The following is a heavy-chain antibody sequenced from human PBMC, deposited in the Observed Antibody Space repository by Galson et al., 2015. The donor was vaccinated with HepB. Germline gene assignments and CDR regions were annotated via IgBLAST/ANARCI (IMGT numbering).Heavy chain of an antibody. V-gene: IGHV3-23*01. CDR3: ARGGSYGSGTYYRGNMGFDY. Sequence: SLRLSCAASGFTFSSYAMSWVRQAPGKGLEWVSAISGSGGTAFYADSVKGRFTISRDNLKNTLYLEMNTLRADDTATYYCARGGSYGSGTYYRGNMGFDYWCQGTLVTVSS. J-gene: IGHJ4*02. D-gene: IGHD3-10*01. CDR2: ISGSGGTA. CDR1: GFTFSSYA.